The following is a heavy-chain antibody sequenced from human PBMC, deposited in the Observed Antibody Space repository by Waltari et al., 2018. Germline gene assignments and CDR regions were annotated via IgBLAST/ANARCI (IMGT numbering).Heavy chain of an antibody. CDR2: ISYDGSNK. CDR3: ASPRESPGGY. V-gene: IGHV3-30-3*01. Sequence: QVQLVESGGGVVQPGRSLRLSCAASGFTFSSYAMHWVRQAPGKGLEWVAVISYDGSNKDYADSVKGRFTIARDNSKNTLYLQMNSLRAEDTAVYYCASPRESPGGYWGQGTLVTVSS. CDR1: GFTFSSYA. D-gene: IGHD2-15*01. J-gene: IGHJ4*02.